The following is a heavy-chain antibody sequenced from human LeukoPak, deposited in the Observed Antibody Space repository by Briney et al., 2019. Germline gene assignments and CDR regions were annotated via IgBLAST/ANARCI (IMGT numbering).Heavy chain of an antibody. D-gene: IGHD2/OR15-2a*01. V-gene: IGHV1-2*02. CDR3: VREGEGPLSKDFDY. Sequence: GGSMKVSFKSSGFPFTDHYIHRVRPDPGQGLGWVGYIGPHSTFTSSPQEFQGRVTMTRDASMSTAYMELTRLTSDDTTVYYCVREGEGPLSKDFDYWGQGTLVTVSS. J-gene: IGHJ4*02. CDR2: IGPHSTFT. CDR1: GFPFTDHY.